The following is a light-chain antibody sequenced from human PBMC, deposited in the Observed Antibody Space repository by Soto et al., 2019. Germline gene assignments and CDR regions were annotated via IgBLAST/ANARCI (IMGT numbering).Light chain of an antibody. CDR3: QQRSNWPLT. J-gene: IGKJ4*01. CDR1: QSVTSN. CDR2: GAS. V-gene: IGKV3-15*01. Sequence: EIVMTQSPDTLSVSPGDGATLSCRASQSVTSNLAWYQQKPGQAPRLLIYGASTRATGIPARFSGSGSGTEFTLTISSLQPEDFAVYYCQQRSNWPLTFGGGTKVDIK.